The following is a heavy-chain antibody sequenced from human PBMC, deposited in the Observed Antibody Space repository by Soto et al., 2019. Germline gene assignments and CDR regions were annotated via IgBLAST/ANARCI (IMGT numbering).Heavy chain of an antibody. V-gene: IGHV4-31*03. J-gene: IGHJ5*02. CDR2: IYYSGNT. D-gene: IGHD2-2*01. CDR1: GGSISSGGYY. Sequence: QVQLQESGPGLVKPSQTLSLTCTVSGGSISSGGYYWSWIRQHPGKGLEWIGYIYYSGNTYYNPSLKSRVTISVDTSKNQFSLKLSSVTAAATAVYYCARVVRYCSSTSCQNRFDPWGQGTLVTVSS. CDR3: ARVVRYCSSTSCQNRFDP.